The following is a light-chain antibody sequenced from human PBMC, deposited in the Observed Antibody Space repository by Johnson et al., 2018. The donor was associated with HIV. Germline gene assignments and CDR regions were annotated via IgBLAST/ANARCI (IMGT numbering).Light chain of an antibody. CDR2: ENN. CDR1: SSNIGNNY. CDR3: GTWDGSLRTGF. J-gene: IGLJ1*01. V-gene: IGLV1-51*02. Sequence: QSVLTQPPSMSAAPGQKVTISCSGSSSNIGNNYVSWYQQLPGTAPKLLIYENNKRPSGIPDRFSGSKSGTSATLGITGLQTGDEADYYCGTWDGSLRTGFFGTGTKVTVL.